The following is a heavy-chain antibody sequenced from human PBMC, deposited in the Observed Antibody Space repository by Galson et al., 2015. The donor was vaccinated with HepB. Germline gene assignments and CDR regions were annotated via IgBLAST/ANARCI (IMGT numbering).Heavy chain of an antibody. CDR3: ATAPYCSGGSCSDAFDI. CDR1: GYTLTELS. D-gene: IGHD2-15*01. Sequence: SVKVSCKVSGYTLTELSMHWVRQAPGKGLEWMGGFDPEDGETIYAQKFQGRVTMTEDTSTDTAYMELSSLRSEDTAVYYCATAPYCSGGSCSDAFDIWGQGTMVTVSS. J-gene: IGHJ3*02. V-gene: IGHV1-24*01. CDR2: FDPEDGET.